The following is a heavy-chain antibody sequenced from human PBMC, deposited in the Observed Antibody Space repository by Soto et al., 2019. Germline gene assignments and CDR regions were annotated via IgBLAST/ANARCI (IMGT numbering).Heavy chain of an antibody. V-gene: IGHV3-23*01. Sequence: EVQLLESGGGLVQPGGSLGLSCAASGFTFFTYAMSWVRQAPGKGLEWVSAIGRVDDTYYADSVKGRFTISRDNSKITLYLQMNSLRAEDTAVYYCAGAPGGSSATGFDSWGQGTLVTVSS. J-gene: IGHJ4*02. D-gene: IGHD2-15*01. CDR3: AGAPGGSSATGFDS. CDR1: GFTFFTYA. CDR2: IGRVDDT.